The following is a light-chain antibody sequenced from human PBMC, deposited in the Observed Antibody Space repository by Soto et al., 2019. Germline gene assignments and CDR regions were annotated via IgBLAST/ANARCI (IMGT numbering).Light chain of an antibody. V-gene: IGKV3-15*01. J-gene: IGKJ2*01. Sequence: EIVMTQSPATLSXXXXXXXTLSCRASQXVSXNLXWYQHKTGQAPRLLIYGASTRATGIPARFSGSGSGTEFTLTISGLQSEDFAVYYCQQYDEWPPGYTFGQGTKIEI. CDR1: QXVSXN. CDR3: QQYDEWPPGYT. CDR2: GAS.